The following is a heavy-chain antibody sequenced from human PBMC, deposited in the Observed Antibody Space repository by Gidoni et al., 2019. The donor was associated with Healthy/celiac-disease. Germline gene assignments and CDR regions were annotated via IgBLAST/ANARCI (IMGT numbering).Heavy chain of an antibody. CDR1: GGSFSGYY. Sequence: QVQLQPWGAGLLKPSETLSLTCAVYGGSFSGYYWSWIRQPPGKGLEWIGEINHSGSTNYNPSLKSRVTISVDTSKNQFSLKLSSVTAADTAVYYCARGRYYGSGSRYNWFDPWGQGTLVTVSS. CDR2: INHSGST. J-gene: IGHJ5*02. D-gene: IGHD3-10*01. CDR3: ARGRYYGSGSRYNWFDP. V-gene: IGHV4-34*01.